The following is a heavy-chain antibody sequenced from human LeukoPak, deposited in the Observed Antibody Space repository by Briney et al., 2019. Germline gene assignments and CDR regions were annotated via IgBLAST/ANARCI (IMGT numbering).Heavy chain of an antibody. CDR2: IYYSGST. D-gene: IGHD6-13*01. CDR3: ARRSSSWYYFED. Sequence: SETLSLTCTVSGGSITSSDYWWAWIRLPPGRGLEWIGSIYYSGSTYYNPPLKSRATISVDTSKNQFSLKLSSGTAADAAVYFCARRSSSWYYFEDWGQGTLVTVSS. CDR1: GGSITSSDYW. V-gene: IGHV4-39*07. J-gene: IGHJ4*02.